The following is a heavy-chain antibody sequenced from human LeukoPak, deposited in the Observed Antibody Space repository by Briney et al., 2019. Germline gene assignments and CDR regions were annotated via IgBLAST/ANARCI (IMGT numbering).Heavy chain of an antibody. CDR2: IYYSGST. Sequence: SETLSLTCAVSGGSISNYYWSWIRQPPGMGLEWIGCIYYSGSTNYNPSLKSRVTISVDTSKKQFSLKLSSATAADTAVYYCARVLDLSKRGLDAFDIWGQGTMVTVSS. CDR3: ARVLDLSKRGLDAFDI. D-gene: IGHD3-16*01. J-gene: IGHJ3*02. V-gene: IGHV4-59*01. CDR1: GGSISNYY.